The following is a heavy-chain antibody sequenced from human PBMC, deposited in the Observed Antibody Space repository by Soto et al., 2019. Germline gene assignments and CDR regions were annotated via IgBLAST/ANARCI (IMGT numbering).Heavy chain of an antibody. J-gene: IGHJ4*02. D-gene: IGHD4-17*01. CDR3: AHNSPTLYGDYAVDY. Sequence: QITLKESGPTLVKPTQTLTLTCTFSGFSLSTSGVGVGWIRQPPGKALEWLALIYWNDDKRYSPSLKSRLTITKDTSKNQVVLTMTSMDPVDTATYYCAHNSPTLYGDYAVDYWGQGTLVTVSS. V-gene: IGHV2-5*01. CDR1: GFSLSTSGVG. CDR2: IYWNDDK.